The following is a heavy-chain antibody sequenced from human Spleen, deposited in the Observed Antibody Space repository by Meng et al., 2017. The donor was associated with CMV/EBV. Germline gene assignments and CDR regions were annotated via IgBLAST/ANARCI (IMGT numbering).Heavy chain of an antibody. CDR1: GFIFSVYD. CDR3: AKDGGGGNSHDAFDM. Sequence: GESLKISCAASGFIFSVYDMHWVRQAPGKGLERVSVIYNDESKKYYADSVKGRFTISRDNSKNTLYLEMKSLRAEDTAVYYCAKDGGGGNSHDAFDMWGQGTKVTVSS. V-gene: IGHV3-33*03. CDR2: IYNDESKK. D-gene: IGHD3-16*01. J-gene: IGHJ3*02.